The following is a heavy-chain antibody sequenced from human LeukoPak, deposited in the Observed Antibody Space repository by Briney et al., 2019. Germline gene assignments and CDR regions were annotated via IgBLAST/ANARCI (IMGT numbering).Heavy chain of an antibody. CDR2: IYYSGST. CDR1: GGSISSSSYY. D-gene: IGHD1-26*01. J-gene: IGHJ4*02. V-gene: IGHV4-39*01. CDR3: ARAYSGSYPYFDY. Sequence: SETLSLTCTVSGGSISSSSYYWGWIRQPPGKGLEWIGSIYYSGSTYYNPSLKSRVTISVDTSKNQFSLKLSSVTAADTAVYYFARAYSGSYPYFDYWGQGTLVTVSS.